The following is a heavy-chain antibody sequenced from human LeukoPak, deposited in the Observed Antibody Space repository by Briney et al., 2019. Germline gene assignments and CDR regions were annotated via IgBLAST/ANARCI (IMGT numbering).Heavy chain of an antibody. CDR2: IWYDGSKK. CDR1: GFTFNIYG. CDR3: ARDRPGYWYFDL. V-gene: IGHV3-33*01. Sequence: QPGGSLRLSCAASGFTFNIYGMHWVRQAPGKGLEWVAFIWYDGSKKYYADSVKGRFIISRDNSKNTLYLQMNSLRAEDTAVYYCARDRPGYWYFDLWGRGTLVTVSS. J-gene: IGHJ2*01. D-gene: IGHD6-6*01.